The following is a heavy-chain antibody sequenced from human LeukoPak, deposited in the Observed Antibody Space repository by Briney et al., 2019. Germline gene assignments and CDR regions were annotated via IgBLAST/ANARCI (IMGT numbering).Heavy chain of an antibody. V-gene: IGHV3-7*01. D-gene: IGHD1-26*01. CDR3: VRDRGRASVDY. J-gene: IGHJ4*02. CDR1: GFTFSSYW. Sequence: GGSLRLSCAASGFTFSSYWMSWVRQASGKGLKWVANIKLDGSEENYVDSVKGRLNISRDNAKNSLYLQMNSLRVEDTAVYYCVRDRGRASVDYWGQGTLVTVSS. CDR2: IKLDGSEE.